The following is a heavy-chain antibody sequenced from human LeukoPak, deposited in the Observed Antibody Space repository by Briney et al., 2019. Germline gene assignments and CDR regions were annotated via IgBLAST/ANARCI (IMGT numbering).Heavy chain of an antibody. Sequence: SETLSLTCTVSGGSISSGDYYWSWIRQPPGKGLEWIGYIYYSGSTYYNPSLKSRVTISVDTSKNQFFLKLTSVTAADTAVYYCARVGGASSILSAFDIWGPGTMVTVSS. CDR1: GGSISSGDYY. CDR2: IYYSGST. CDR3: ARVGGASSILSAFDI. D-gene: IGHD6-6*01. J-gene: IGHJ3*02. V-gene: IGHV4-30-4*02.